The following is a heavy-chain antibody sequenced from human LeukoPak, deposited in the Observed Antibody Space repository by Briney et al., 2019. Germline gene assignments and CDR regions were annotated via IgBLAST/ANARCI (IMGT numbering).Heavy chain of an antibody. CDR1: GDSISSSNYY. CDR2: IYYSGST. CDR3: ARRRGGYPFDY. J-gene: IGHJ5*01. D-gene: IGHD2-15*01. V-gene: IGHV4-39*01. Sequence: SETLSLTCTVSGDSISSSNYYWGWIRQPPGKGLEWIGSIYYSGSTYYNPSLKSRVTISVDTSKNQFSLKLSSVTAADTAVYYCARRRGGYPFDYWGHGTLVTVSS.